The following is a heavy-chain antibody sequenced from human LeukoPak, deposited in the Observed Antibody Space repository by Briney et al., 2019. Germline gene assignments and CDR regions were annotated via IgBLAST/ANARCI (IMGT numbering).Heavy chain of an antibody. D-gene: IGHD3-16*01. Sequence: GGSLRLSCAASGFTVSSKYMSWVRQAPGKGLEWVSAISGSGGSTYYADSVKGRFTISRDNSKNTLYLQMNSLRAEDTAVYYCAKLPRPFREENYFDYWGQGTLVTVSS. J-gene: IGHJ4*02. CDR3: AKLPRPFREENYFDY. CDR1: GFTVSSKY. V-gene: IGHV3-23*01. CDR2: ISGSGGST.